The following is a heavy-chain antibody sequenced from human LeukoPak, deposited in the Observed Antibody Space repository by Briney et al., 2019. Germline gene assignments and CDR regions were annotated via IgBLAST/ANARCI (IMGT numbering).Heavy chain of an antibody. Sequence: PGGSLRLSCAASGFTFSHYNINWVRQAPGKGLECLAYISGSGGDIYYADSVKGRFTLSRDNAKNSLYLQMNSLRADDTGVYYCARDPIFSDTSGYYFAYWGQGTLVTVAS. CDR2: ISGSGGDI. CDR3: ARDPIFSDTSGYYFAY. D-gene: IGHD3-9*01. CDR1: GFTFSHYN. J-gene: IGHJ4*02. V-gene: IGHV3-48*01.